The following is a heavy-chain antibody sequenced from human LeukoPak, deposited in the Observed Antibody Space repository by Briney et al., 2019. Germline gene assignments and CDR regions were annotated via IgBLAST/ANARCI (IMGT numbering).Heavy chain of an antibody. CDR2: IYTSGST. Sequence: NPSQTLSLTCTVSGGSISSGSYYWSWIRQPAGKGLEWIGRIYTSGSTNYNPSLKSRVTISVDTSKKQFSLTLSSVTAADTAVYYCARDRSSSSWYYYYYMDVWGKGTTVTVSS. CDR1: GGSISSGSYY. V-gene: IGHV4-61*02. D-gene: IGHD6-13*01. J-gene: IGHJ6*03. CDR3: ARDRSSSSWYYYYYMDV.